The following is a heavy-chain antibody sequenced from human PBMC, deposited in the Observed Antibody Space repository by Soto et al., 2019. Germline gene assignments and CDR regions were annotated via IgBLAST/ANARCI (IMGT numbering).Heavy chain of an antibody. D-gene: IGHD1-26*01. Sequence: EVHLLESGGDLVQPGGSLRVSCVASGFSFSNYAMSWVRQAPGKGLEWVSGIRGSGAETHYADSVKGRFTISRDNSKNTVYLEMRSLNVGDTAVNYCARSEGAEGVVWFDTWGRGTLVTVSS. J-gene: IGHJ5*02. CDR2: IRGSGAET. CDR3: ARSEGAEGVVWFDT. CDR1: GFSFSNYA. V-gene: IGHV3-23*01.